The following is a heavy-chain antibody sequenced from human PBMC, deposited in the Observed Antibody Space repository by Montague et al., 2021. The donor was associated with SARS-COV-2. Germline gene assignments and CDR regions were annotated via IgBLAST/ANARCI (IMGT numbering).Heavy chain of an antibody. J-gene: IGHJ4*02. CDR2: IDWDDDK. D-gene: IGHD6-19*01. Sequence: PALVKPTQTLALTCTFSGFSLNMSGMCVSWIRQPPGKALEWLARIDWDDDKYYSTSLKTRLTISKDTSKNQVVLTMTNMDPVDTATYYCARTYAPSAVAVDYWGQGTLATVSS. CDR1: GFSLNMSGMC. CDR3: ARTYAPSAVAVDY. V-gene: IGHV2-70*11.